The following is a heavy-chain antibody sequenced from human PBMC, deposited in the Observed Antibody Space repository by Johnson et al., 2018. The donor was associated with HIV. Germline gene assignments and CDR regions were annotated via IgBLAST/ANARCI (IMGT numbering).Heavy chain of an antibody. CDR3: ARDICANCRLDVFDI. CDR1: GFSFDDYA. Sequence: EVQLVESGGGLVQPGGSLRLSCTGSGFSFDDYAMTWFRQAPGKGLDWVSVIFSGGTTYYAASVNGRFTISRDNSKNTLYLQMNSLRAEDTAVYYCARDICANCRLDVFDIWGQGTMVTVSS. CDR2: IFSGGTT. J-gene: IGHJ3*02. V-gene: IGHV3-66*01. D-gene: IGHD1-1*01.